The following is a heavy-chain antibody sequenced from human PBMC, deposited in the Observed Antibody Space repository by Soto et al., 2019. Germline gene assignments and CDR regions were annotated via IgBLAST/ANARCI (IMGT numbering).Heavy chain of an antibody. CDR3: ARGGGSLNF. V-gene: IGHV3-21*01. CDR2: INARSTHI. D-gene: IGHD2-15*01. J-gene: IGHJ4*02. Sequence: LVESGGGLVKPGGSLRLSCAASGFTFSESSLSWVRQAPGKGLEWVSSINARSTHIFYADSGKGRFTISRDNAKNSLFLQMDNLTAEDTAVYYCARGGGSLNFWGQGTLVTVSS. CDR1: GFTFSESS.